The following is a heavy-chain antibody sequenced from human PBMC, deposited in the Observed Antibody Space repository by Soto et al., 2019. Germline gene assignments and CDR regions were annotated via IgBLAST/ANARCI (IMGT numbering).Heavy chain of an antibody. CDR1: GYTFANYA. CDR3: ARDITEAVAALTYYYYDGMDV. J-gene: IGHJ6*02. V-gene: IGHV1-46*01. D-gene: IGHD6-19*01. CDR2: INPSGGTT. Sequence: ASVKVSCKASGYTFANYAIHWVRQAPGQRLEWMGWINPSGGTTNYAQKFQGRLTMASDTSTSTVYMELSSLRSEDTAVYYCARDITEAVAALTYYYYDGMDVWGQGTTVTVSS.